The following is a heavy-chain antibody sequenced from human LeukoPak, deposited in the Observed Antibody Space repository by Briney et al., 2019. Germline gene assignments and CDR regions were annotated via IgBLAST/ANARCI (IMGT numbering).Heavy chain of an antibody. Sequence: PSETVSLTCTVSGGSVSSSGYYWGWIRQPPGKGLEWIGSIYYSGSTYYNPSLKSRVSISVDTSKNQFSLNLTSVTAADTAVYFCAGPGIAATGAFDCWGQGTLVTVSS. CDR3: AGPGIAATGAFDC. V-gene: IGHV4-39*01. J-gene: IGHJ4*02. CDR1: GGSVSSSGYY. D-gene: IGHD6-13*01. CDR2: IYYSGST.